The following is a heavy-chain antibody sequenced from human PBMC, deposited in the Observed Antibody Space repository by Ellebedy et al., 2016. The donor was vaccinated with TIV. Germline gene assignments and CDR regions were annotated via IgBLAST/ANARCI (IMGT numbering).Heavy chain of an antibody. CDR1: GFTFSNYA. V-gene: IGHV3-30*04. Sequence: GGSLRLSXAASGFTFSNYAMNWVPQAPGKGLEWVAFISYDGNNKYYADSVKGRFTLSRDNSKNTLYLEMNSLRAEDTAVYYCARDRSYSSTYWGQGTLVTVSS. CDR3: ARDRSYSSTY. J-gene: IGHJ4*02. CDR2: ISYDGNNK. D-gene: IGHD1-26*01.